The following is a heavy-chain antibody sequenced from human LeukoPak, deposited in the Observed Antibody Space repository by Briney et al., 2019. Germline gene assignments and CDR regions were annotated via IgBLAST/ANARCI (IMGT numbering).Heavy chain of an antibody. J-gene: IGHJ3*01. CDR1: GYSFTNYW. CDR3: AKQHWGSGHDALDF. V-gene: IGHV5-51*01. D-gene: IGHD7-27*01. Sequence: GESLKISCKASGYSFTNYWIGWVRQMPGKGLEWMGMINPGDTNIAYSPSFQGQVTISADVSVSTAYLQWSSLKVTDTATYYCAKQHWGSGHDALDFWGQGTRVTVSS. CDR2: INPGDTNI.